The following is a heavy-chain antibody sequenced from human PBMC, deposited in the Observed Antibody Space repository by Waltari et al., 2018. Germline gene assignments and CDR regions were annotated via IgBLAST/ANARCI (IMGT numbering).Heavy chain of an antibody. Sequence: QVQLQESGPGLVKPSETLSPTCTVPGGSMSTYYRRWLRRPPRNGLESIGYIYYSGSTNYNPSLKSRVTISVDTSKNQLSLILSSVTAADTAVYYCAGGNRYCSSSNCYIGYMAVWGKGTTVTVSS. D-gene: IGHD2-2*02. CDR3: AGGNRYCSSSNCYIGYMAV. CDR1: GGSMSTYY. V-gene: IGHV4-59*13. CDR2: IYYSGST. J-gene: IGHJ6*03.